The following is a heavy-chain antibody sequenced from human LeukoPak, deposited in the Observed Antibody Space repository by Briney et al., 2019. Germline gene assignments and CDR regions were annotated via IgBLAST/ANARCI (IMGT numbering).Heavy chain of an antibody. Sequence: TPSETLSLTCTVAGGSISSHYWSWIRQPPGKGLEWIGYIYTSGSTNYDPALKSRVTISVDTSKNQFSLKLSSVTAADTAVYYCAKSGSSGWYDWFDPWGQGTLVTVSS. J-gene: IGHJ5*02. CDR3: AKSGSSGWYDWFDP. CDR1: GGSISSHY. V-gene: IGHV4-4*09. CDR2: IYTSGST. D-gene: IGHD6-19*01.